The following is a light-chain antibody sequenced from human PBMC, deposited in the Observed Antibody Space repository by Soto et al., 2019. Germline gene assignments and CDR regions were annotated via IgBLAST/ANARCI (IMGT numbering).Light chain of an antibody. Sequence: EIVLTQSPGTLSLSPGERATLSCRASQSVSSTYFAWYQQRPGQAPRLLIYGGSNRATGVPDRFSGRGSGTDFTLTISRLEPEDFAVYYCQQYDTSPPLTFGGGTKVEIK. CDR3: QQYDTSPPLT. J-gene: IGKJ4*01. CDR2: GGS. V-gene: IGKV3-20*01. CDR1: QSVSSTY.